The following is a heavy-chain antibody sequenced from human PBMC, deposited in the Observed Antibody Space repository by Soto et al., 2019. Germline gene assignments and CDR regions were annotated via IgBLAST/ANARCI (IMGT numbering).Heavy chain of an antibody. CDR2: ISDSGSST. Sequence: EVQLLESGGGLVQPGGSLRLSCAASGFTFRSYAMSWVRQAPGKGLEWVSVISDSGSSTYYAASVKGRFTISRDNSMNTVQLQRNSLRAADTAVYYCAKGRITRYYDGLDYWGQGTQVTVSS. CDR3: AKGRITRYYDGLDY. J-gene: IGHJ4*02. V-gene: IGHV3-23*01. CDR1: GFTFRSYA. D-gene: IGHD2-2*01.